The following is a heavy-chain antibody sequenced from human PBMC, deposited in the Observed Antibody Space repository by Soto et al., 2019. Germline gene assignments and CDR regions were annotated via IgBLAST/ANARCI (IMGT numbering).Heavy chain of an antibody. CDR2: INHSGST. Sequence: SETLSLTCAVYGGSFSGYYWSWIRQPPGKGLEWIGEINHSGSTNYNPSLKSRVTISVDTSKNQFSLKLSSVTAADTAVYYCARHYTSSDYGDYAIDYWGQGTLVTVS. J-gene: IGHJ4*02. V-gene: IGHV4-34*01. CDR3: ARHYTSSDYGDYAIDY. D-gene: IGHD4-17*01. CDR1: GGSFSGYY.